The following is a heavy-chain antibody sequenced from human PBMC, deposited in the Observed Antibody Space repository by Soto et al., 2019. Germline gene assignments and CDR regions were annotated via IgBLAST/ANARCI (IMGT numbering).Heavy chain of an antibody. CDR3: ARGRGYSYGGALDY. CDR1: EFTFSSYS. J-gene: IGHJ4*02. D-gene: IGHD5-18*01. Sequence: EVQLLESGGGLVQPGGSLRLSCAASEFTFSSYSMNWVRQAPGKGLEWVSSISSSSSYIYYADSVKGRFTISRDNAKNSLYLQMNSLRAEDTAVYYCARGRGYSYGGALDYWGQGTLVTVSS. V-gene: IGHV3-21*01. CDR2: ISSSSSYI.